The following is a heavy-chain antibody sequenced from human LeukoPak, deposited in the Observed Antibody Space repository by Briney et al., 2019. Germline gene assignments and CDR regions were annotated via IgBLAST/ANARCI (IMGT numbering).Heavy chain of an antibody. CDR1: GFTFSSYG. CDR3: AKGCGGSCYSEFDY. V-gene: IGHV3-30*18. J-gene: IGHJ4*02. D-gene: IGHD2-15*01. CDR2: ISYDGSNK. Sequence: GGSLRLSCAASGFTFSSYGMHWVRQAPGKGLEWVAVISYDGSNKYYADSVKGRFTISRDNSKNTLYLQMNSLRAEDTAIYYCAKGCGGSCYSEFDYWGQGTLVTVSS.